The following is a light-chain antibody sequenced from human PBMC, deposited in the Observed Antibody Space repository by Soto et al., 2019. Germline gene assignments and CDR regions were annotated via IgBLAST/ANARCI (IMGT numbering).Light chain of an antibody. Sequence: DIQMTQSRTCLSASVGDRVIITCRASQSISSYLNWYQQKPGKAPKLLIYAASSLQSGVPSRFSGSGSGTDFALTISSLQPEDFATYYCQQSYSTPPYTFGQGTKLEIK. CDR3: QQSYSTPPYT. V-gene: IGKV1-39*01. CDR1: QSISSY. CDR2: AAS. J-gene: IGKJ2*01.